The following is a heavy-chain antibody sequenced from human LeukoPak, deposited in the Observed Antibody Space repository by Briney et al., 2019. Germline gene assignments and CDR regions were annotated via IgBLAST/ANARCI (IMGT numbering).Heavy chain of an antibody. J-gene: IGHJ4*02. CDR3: AKDRDYIMGIVDY. Sequence: GGSLRLSCAASGFTFSSYSMNWVRQAPGKGLEWVSSISSSSSYIYYADPVKGRFTISRDNAKNSLYLQMNSLRAEDTAVYYCAKDRDYIMGIVDYWGQGTLVTVSS. CDR2: ISSSSSYI. D-gene: IGHD4/OR15-4a*01. CDR1: GFTFSSYS. V-gene: IGHV3-21*01.